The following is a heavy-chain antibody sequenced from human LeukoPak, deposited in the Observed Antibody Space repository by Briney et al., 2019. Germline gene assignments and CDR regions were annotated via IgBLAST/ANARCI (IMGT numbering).Heavy chain of an antibody. Sequence: GGSLRLSCAASGFTFSDYYMSWIRQAPGKGLEWVSYISSSGSTIYYADPVKGRFTISRDNAKNSLYLQMNSLRAEDTALYYCAKDSMLYLTSGIDYWGQGTLVTVSS. J-gene: IGHJ4*02. CDR2: ISSSGSTI. D-gene: IGHD2-8*01. CDR3: AKDSMLYLTSGIDY. CDR1: GFTFSDYY. V-gene: IGHV3-11*01.